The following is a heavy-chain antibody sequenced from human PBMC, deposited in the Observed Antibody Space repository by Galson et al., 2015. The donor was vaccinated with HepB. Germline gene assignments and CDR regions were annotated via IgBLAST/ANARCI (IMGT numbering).Heavy chain of an antibody. V-gene: IGHV3-23*01. J-gene: IGHJ5*02. Sequence: SLRLSCAASGFTFSSYAMSWARPAPGKGLGWISTISGSGGSTTSADSVKGRINFSRDNSNNTLYLQMNSLRDDDTAVYYCAKAARGIAAGGTQKTNWFDPWGQGTLVTVSS. CDR2: ISGSGGST. CDR3: AKAARGIAAGGTQKTNWFDP. D-gene: IGHD6-13*01. CDR1: GFTFSSYA.